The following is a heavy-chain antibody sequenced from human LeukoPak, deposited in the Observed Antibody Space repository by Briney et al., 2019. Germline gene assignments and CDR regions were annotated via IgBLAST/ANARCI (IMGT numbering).Heavy chain of an antibody. Sequence: GGSLRLSCAASGFTFDDYAMHWVRQAPGKGLEWVSGISWNSGSIGYADSVKGRFTISRDNAKNSLYLQMNSLRAEDTALYYCAKAPELRYQLSNWFDPWGQGTLVTVSS. CDR3: AKAPELRYQLSNWFDP. J-gene: IGHJ5*02. V-gene: IGHV3-9*01. D-gene: IGHD2-2*01. CDR2: ISWNSGSI. CDR1: GFTFDDYA.